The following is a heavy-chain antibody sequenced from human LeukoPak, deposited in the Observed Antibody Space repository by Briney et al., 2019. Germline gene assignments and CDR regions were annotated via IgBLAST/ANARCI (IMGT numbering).Heavy chain of an antibody. CDR3: AKGGSGWLFDY. CDR2: ISGSGGST. Sequence: GGSLRLSCAASGFTFSNCAMSWVRQAPGKGLEWVSGISGSGGSTYYADSVKGRFTISRDNSKNTLFLQMNSLRAEDTAVYYCAKGGSGWLFDYWGQGTLVTVSS. CDR1: GFTFSNCA. V-gene: IGHV3-23*01. D-gene: IGHD6-19*01. J-gene: IGHJ4*02.